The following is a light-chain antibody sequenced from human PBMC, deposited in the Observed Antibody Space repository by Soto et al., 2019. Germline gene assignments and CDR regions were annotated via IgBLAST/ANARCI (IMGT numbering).Light chain of an antibody. J-gene: IGKJ4*01. CDR1: QTISGY. Sequence: DIQMTQSPSSLSTSVGDRVTITCRASQTISGYLNWYQQKPGKAPQLLIYAASSLQSGVPSRFSGSGSGTAVTLTISSLQPEDFATYYCQQSYRTPLPFGGGTKVEIK. CDR2: AAS. CDR3: QQSYRTPLP. V-gene: IGKV1-39*01.